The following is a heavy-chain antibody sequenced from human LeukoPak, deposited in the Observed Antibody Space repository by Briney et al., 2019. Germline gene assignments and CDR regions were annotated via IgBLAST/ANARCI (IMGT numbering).Heavy chain of an antibody. CDR2: VDYSGST. Sequence: SETLSLTCTVSGGSISSSHYSWIRQPPGKGLEWVGYVDYSGSTNSNPSLRSRVTISVDTSKNQFSLKLSSVTAADTAVYYCLYDSSGRQVYWGQGTLVTVSS. J-gene: IGHJ4*02. CDR3: LYDSSGRQVY. D-gene: IGHD3-22*01. V-gene: IGHV4-59*12. CDR1: GGSISSSH.